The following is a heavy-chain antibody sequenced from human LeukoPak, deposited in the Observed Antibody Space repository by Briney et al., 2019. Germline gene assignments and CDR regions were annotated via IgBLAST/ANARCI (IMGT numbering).Heavy chain of an antibody. CDR3: ARDQEGFDY. CDR1: GYTFTGYY. V-gene: IGHV1-2*04. CDR2: INPNSGGT. J-gene: IGHJ4*02. Sequence: GASVKVSCKASGYTFTGYYMHWVRQAPGQGLEWMGWINPNSGGTNYAQKFQGWVTMTRDTSTSTVHMELSGLRSEDTAVYYCARDQEGFDYWGQGTLVTVST.